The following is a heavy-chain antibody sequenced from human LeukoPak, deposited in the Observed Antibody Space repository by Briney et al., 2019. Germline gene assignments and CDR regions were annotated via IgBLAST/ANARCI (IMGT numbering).Heavy chain of an antibody. CDR2: INPHRSNT. D-gene: IGHD6-13*01. CDR3: ARLWGTAGAGDYYSYMDV. CDR1: GYTFTSYD. J-gene: IGHJ6*03. V-gene: IGHV1-8*01. Sequence: GASVKVSCKASGYTFTSYDINWVRQATGQGLEWMGWINPHRSNTGYAQKFQGRVTFTSDTSISTAYMELSSLRSEDTAVYYCARLWGTAGAGDYYSYMDVWSKGTTVTVSS.